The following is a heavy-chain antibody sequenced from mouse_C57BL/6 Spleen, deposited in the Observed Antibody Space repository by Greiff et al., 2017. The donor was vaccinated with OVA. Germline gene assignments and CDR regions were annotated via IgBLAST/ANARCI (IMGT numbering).Heavy chain of an antibody. Sequence: EVQLQESGPGLVKPSQSLSLTCSVPGYSITSGYYWNWIRQFPGNKLEWMGYISYDGSNNYNPSLKNRISITRDTSKNQFFLKLNSVTTEDTATYYCARDSSGPFAYWGQGTLVTVSA. D-gene: IGHD3-2*02. V-gene: IGHV3-6*01. J-gene: IGHJ3*01. CDR2: ISYDGSN. CDR3: ARDSSGPFAY. CDR1: GYSITSGYY.